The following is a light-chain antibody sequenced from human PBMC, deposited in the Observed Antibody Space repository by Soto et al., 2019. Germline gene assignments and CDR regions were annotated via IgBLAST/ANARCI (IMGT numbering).Light chain of an antibody. V-gene: IGKV1-39*01. CDR1: QTISSY. Sequence: DIQMTQSPSSLSASVGDRVTITCRASQTISSYLNWYQQKPGKAPKLLIYAASTLQSGVPSRFSGGGSGTDFTLTISSLQPEDFATYYCQQSYSTPMWTFGQGTKLEIK. J-gene: IGKJ2*02. CDR2: AAS. CDR3: QQSYSTPMWT.